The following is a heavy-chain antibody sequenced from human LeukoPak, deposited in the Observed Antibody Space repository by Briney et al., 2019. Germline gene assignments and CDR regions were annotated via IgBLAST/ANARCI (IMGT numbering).Heavy chain of an antibody. CDR1: GGSISSSSYY. CDR2: IYHSGST. D-gene: IGHD5-18*01. V-gene: IGHV4-39*07. J-gene: IGHJ4*02. Sequence: SETLSLTCTVSGGSISSSSYYWGWIRQPPGKGLEWIGSIYHSGSTYYNPSLKSRVTISVDTSKNQFSLKLSSVTAADTAVYYCARVMDTAMVPIDYWGQGTLVTVSS. CDR3: ARVMDTAMVPIDY.